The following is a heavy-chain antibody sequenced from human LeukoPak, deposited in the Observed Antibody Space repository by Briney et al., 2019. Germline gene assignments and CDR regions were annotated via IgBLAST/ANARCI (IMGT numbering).Heavy chain of an antibody. CDR2: IYYTGSA. J-gene: IGHJ4*02. Sequence: PSETLSLTCAVYGGSFSGYYWSWIRQPPGKGLEWIGSIYYTGSADYNPSLKSRVTISVDTSKNQFSLKLTSVTAADAAVYYCARHRYCNSSSCYAFDYWGQGTLVTVSS. CDR3: ARHRYCNSSSCYAFDY. V-gene: IGHV4-34*01. D-gene: IGHD2-2*01. CDR1: GGSFSGYY.